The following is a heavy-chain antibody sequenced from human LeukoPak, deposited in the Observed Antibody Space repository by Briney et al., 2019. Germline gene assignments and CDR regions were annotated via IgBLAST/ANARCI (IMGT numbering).Heavy chain of an antibody. J-gene: IGHJ4*02. CDR1: GFTFSSYA. D-gene: IGHD6-19*01. Sequence: PGGSLRLSCAASGFTFSSYAMSWVRQAPGKGLEWIGSIYYSGSTYYNPSLKSRVTISVDTFKNQFSLKLSSVTAADTAVYYCARAYDSSGFDYWGQGTLVTVSS. CDR3: ARAYDSSGFDY. CDR2: IYYSGST. V-gene: IGHV4-39*07.